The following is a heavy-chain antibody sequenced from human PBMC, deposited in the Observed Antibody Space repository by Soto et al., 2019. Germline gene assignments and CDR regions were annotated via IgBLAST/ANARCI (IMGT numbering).Heavy chain of an antibody. Sequence: GGSLRLSCAASGFTFSSYGMHWVRQAPGKGLEWVAVISYDGSNKYYADSVKGRFTISRDNSKNTLYLQMNSLRAEDTAVYYCAKSLAGDSSGATYAGYWGQATLVTVSS. D-gene: IGHD6-6*01. CDR3: AKSLAGDSSGATYAGY. CDR1: GFTFSSYG. CDR2: ISYDGSNK. J-gene: IGHJ4*02. V-gene: IGHV3-30*18.